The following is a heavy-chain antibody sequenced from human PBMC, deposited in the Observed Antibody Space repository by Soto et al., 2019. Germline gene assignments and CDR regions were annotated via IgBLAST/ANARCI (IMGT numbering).Heavy chain of an antibody. CDR1: GFTFSSYA. CDR2: ISGSVGST. J-gene: IGHJ6*02. V-gene: IGHV3-23*01. CDR3: AKGIAAAGRYYYYYGMDV. Sequence: PGGSLRLSCAASGFTFSSYAMSWVRQAPGKGLEWVSAISGSVGSTYYADSVKGRFTISRDNSKNTLYLQMNSLRAEDTAVYYCAKGIAAAGRYYYYYGMDVWGQGTTVTVSS. D-gene: IGHD6-13*01.